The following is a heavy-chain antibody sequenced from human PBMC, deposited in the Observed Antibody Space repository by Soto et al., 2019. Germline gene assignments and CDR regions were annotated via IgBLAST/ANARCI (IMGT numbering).Heavy chain of an antibody. D-gene: IGHD6-19*01. CDR2: ISYDGSNK. J-gene: IGHJ4*02. V-gene: IGHV3-30*18. CDR3: AKDRGRGLAVHYFDY. CDR1: GFTFSSYG. Sequence: QVQLVESGGGVVQPGRSLRLSCAASGFTFSSYGMHWVRQAPGKGLEWVAVISYDGSNKYYADSVKGRFTISRDNSKNTLYLQMNSLRAEDTAVYYCAKDRGRGLAVHYFDYWGQGTLVTVSS.